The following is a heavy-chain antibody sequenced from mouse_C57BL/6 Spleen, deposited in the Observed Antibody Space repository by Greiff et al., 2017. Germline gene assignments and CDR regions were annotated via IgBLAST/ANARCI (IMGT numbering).Heavy chain of an antibody. D-gene: IGHD1-1*01. CDR3: AKVYYYGSSPPAMDY. Sequence: VKLQQSGPGLVQPSQSLSITCTVSGFSLTSYGVHWVRQSPGKGLEWLGVIWRGGSTDYNAAFMSRLSITKDNSKSQVFFKMNSLQADDTAIYYCAKVYYYGSSPPAMDYWGQGTSVTVSS. CDR2: IWRGGST. CDR1: GFSLTSYG. J-gene: IGHJ4*01. V-gene: IGHV2-5*01.